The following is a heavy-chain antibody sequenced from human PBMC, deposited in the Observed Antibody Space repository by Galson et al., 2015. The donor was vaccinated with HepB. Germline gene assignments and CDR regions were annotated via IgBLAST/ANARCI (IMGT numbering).Heavy chain of an antibody. Sequence: SLRLSCAASGFTFSDSYMSWIRQAPGKGLEWVSYIGSSGGTVYYADSVKGRFTISRDNAKNSLYLHMNRLRAEDTAVYYCARATLGWFNPWGQGTLVTVSS. CDR2: IGSSGGTV. J-gene: IGHJ5*02. CDR1: GFTFSDSY. D-gene: IGHD2/OR15-2a*01. V-gene: IGHV3-11*01. CDR3: ARATLGWFNP.